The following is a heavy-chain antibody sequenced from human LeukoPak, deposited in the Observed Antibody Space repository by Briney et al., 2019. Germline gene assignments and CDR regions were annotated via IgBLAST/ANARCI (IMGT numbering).Heavy chain of an antibody. CDR1: GFTFSSYW. CDR2: IKQDGSEK. Sequence: TGGSLRLSCAASGFTFSSYWMSWVRQAPGKGLEWVANIKQDGSEKYYVDSVKGRFTISRDNAKISLYLQMNSLRAEDTAVYYCARDRSSGWSTTHFDYWGQGTLVTVSS. J-gene: IGHJ4*02. CDR3: ARDRSSGWSTTHFDY. V-gene: IGHV3-7*01. D-gene: IGHD6-19*01.